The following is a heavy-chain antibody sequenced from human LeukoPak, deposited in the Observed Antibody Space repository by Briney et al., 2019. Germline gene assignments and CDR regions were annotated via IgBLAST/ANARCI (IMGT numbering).Heavy chain of an antibody. V-gene: IGHV3-7*05. CDR3: ARGQSWAFDF. Sequence: GGSLRLSCAASGFTFSTYWMSWVRQAPGKGLQWVVNIKPDGGEKYYVDSVKGRFTISRDNAKNSVDQQMNSLRVEDTAVYYCARGQSWAFDFWGQGTLVTVSS. CDR2: IKPDGGEK. J-gene: IGHJ4*02. CDR1: GFTFSTYW. D-gene: IGHD1-26*01.